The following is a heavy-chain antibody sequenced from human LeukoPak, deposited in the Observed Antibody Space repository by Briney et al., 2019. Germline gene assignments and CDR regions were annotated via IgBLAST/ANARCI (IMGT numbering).Heavy chain of an antibody. J-gene: IGHJ3*02. CDR2: INPNSGGT. V-gene: IGHV1-2*02. Sequence: VASVKVSCKASGYTFTGYYMHWVRQAPGQGLEWMGWINPNSGGTNYAQKFQGRVTMTRDTSISTAYMELSRLRSDDTAVYYCARLTGITDAFDIWGQGTMVTVSS. D-gene: IGHD1-20*01. CDR3: ARLTGITDAFDI. CDR1: GYTFTGYY.